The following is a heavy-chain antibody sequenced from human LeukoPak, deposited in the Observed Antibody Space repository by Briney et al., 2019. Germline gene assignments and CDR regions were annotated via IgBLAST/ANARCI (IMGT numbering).Heavy chain of an antibody. CDR2: IKQDGSEK. D-gene: IGHD6-19*01. CDR3: ASQQWLVSDFDY. J-gene: IGHJ4*02. Sequence: AGGSLRLSCAASGFTFSSYWMSWVRQAPGKGLEWVANIKQDGSEKYYVDSVKGRFTISRDNAKNSLYLQMNSLRGEDTAVYYCASQQWLVSDFDYWGQGTLVTVSS. V-gene: IGHV3-7*01. CDR1: GFTFSSYW.